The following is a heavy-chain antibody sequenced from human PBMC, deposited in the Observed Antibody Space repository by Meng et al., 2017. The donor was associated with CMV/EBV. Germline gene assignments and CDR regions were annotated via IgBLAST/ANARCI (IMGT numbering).Heavy chain of an antibody. V-gene: IGHV2-5*02. J-gene: IGHJ4*02. D-gene: IGHD3-10*01. Sequence: ITLKESGPTLVKPTHTLTLTCTFSGFSLSTSGVGVGWIRQPPGKALEWLALIYWDDDKRYSPSLKSRLTITKDTSKNQVVLTMTNMDPVDTATYYCAHRLHGSGSYYPYYFDYWGQGTLVTVSS. CDR2: IYWDDDK. CDR3: AHRLHGSGSYYPYYFDY. CDR1: GFSLSTSGVG.